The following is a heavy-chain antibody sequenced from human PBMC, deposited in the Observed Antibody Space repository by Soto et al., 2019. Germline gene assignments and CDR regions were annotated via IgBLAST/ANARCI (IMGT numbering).Heavy chain of an antibody. J-gene: IGHJ5*02. Sequence: ASVKVSCKASGYTFTSYAMHWVRQAPGQRLEWMGWINAGNGNTKYSQKFQGRVTITRDTSASTAYMELSSLRSEDTAVYYCARNIAARPIRFDPWGQGTLVTVSS. CDR1: GYTFTSYA. V-gene: IGHV1-3*01. CDR3: ARNIAARPIRFDP. CDR2: INAGNGNT. D-gene: IGHD6-6*01.